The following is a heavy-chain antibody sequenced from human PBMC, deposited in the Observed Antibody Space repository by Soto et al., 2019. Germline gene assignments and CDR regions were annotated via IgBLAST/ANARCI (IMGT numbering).Heavy chain of an antibody. J-gene: IGHJ4*02. D-gene: IGHD2-8*01. CDR1: GGSISSGGYS. Sequence: QVQLQESGSGLVKPSQTLSLTCGVSGGSISSGGYSWSWIRQPPGKGLEWIGYVHQSGSTNYNPSLKTRVTISLDRSKNQFSLNRSSVTAADTAVHYCARGNLDGVLDYWGQGILVTVSS. CDR3: ARGNLDGVLDY. CDR2: VHQSGST. V-gene: IGHV4-30-2*01.